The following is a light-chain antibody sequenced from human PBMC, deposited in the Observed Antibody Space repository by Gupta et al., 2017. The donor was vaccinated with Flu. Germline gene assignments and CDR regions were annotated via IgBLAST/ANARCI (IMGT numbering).Light chain of an antibody. Sequence: QSALTQPPSASGFRGQSVTISCTGTSSDIGAYNYVSWYQQYPGKAPNLILSEVSKRPSGVADRFSCSKSGNATSLTVSGLQPEDEADYYCSSYAGNFRILFGGGTKVTVL. CDR1: SSDIGAYNY. CDR2: EVS. CDR3: SSYAGNFRIL. V-gene: IGLV2-8*01. J-gene: IGLJ2*01.